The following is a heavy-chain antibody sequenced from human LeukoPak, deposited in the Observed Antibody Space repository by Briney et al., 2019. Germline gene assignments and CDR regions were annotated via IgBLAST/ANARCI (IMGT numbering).Heavy chain of an antibody. CDR3: TTDRLIVVVPAALYGMDV. D-gene: IGHD2-2*01. J-gene: IGHJ6*04. Sequence: GGSLRLSCAASGFTSSNAWMSWVRQGPGKGLEWVGRIKSKTDGGTTDYAAPVKGRFTISRDDSKNTLYLQMNSLKTEDTAVYYCTTDRLIVVVPAALYGMDVWGKGTTVTVSS. CDR2: IKSKTDGGTT. V-gene: IGHV3-15*01. CDR1: GFTSSNAW.